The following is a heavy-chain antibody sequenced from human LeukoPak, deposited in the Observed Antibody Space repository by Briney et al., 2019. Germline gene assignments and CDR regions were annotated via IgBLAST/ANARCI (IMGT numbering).Heavy chain of an antibody. J-gene: IGHJ1*01. CDR2: IYYSGST. CDR3: ARDGGELLGGV. Sequence: SETLSLTCTVSGGSISSYYWSWIRQPPGKGLEWIGYIYYSGSTNYNPSLKSRVTISVDTSKNQFSLKLSSVTAADTAVYYCARDGGELLGGVWGQGTLVTVSS. V-gene: IGHV4-59*01. D-gene: IGHD1-26*01. CDR1: GGSISSYY.